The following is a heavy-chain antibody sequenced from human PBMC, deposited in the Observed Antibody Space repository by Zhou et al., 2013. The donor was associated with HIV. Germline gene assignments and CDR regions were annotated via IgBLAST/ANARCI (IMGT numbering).Heavy chain of an antibody. Sequence: QVQLMQSGSEVKKPGASVKVSCKATGYTFSSFGISWVRQAPGQGPEWMGWISVQNGNTNYAQKFQGRVTMTTETLTSTAYMELRSLRSDDTAVYFCARSGQQLLATYYYYYMDVWGKGTTVVVSS. D-gene: IGHD3-16*01. J-gene: IGHJ6*04. V-gene: IGHV1-18*01. CDR3: ARSGQQLLATYYYYYMDV. CDR2: ISVQNGNT. CDR1: GYTFSSFG.